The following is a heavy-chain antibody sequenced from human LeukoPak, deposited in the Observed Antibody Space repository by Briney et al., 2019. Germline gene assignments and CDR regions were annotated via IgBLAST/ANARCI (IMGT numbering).Heavy chain of an antibody. CDR3: ARPIVIMETDAFDI. D-gene: IGHD2-8*01. CDR2: ISYDGSNK. V-gene: IGHV3-30*14. CDR1: GFTFSSYA. J-gene: IGHJ3*02. Sequence: GGSLRLSCAASGFTFSSYAMHWVRQAPGKGLEWVAVISYDGSNKYYADSVKGRFTISRDNSKNTLYLQMNSLRAEDTAVYYCARPIVIMETDAFDIWGQGTMVTVSS.